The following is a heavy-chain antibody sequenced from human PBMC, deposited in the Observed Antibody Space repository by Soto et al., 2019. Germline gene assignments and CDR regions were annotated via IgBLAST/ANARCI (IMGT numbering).Heavy chain of an antibody. Sequence: ASVKVSCKASGYTFTSHDINWVRQAPGQGLQWMGWMNTNVNATGSPQAFKSRVTLTWNTSISTAYLELTSLKPDDTAVYYCVREVVEGSSLWFDPWGQGTLLTVSS. CDR2: MNTNVNAT. CDR1: GYTFTSHD. J-gene: IGHJ5*02. CDR3: VREVVEGSSLWFDP. V-gene: IGHV1-8*01. D-gene: IGHD2-15*01.